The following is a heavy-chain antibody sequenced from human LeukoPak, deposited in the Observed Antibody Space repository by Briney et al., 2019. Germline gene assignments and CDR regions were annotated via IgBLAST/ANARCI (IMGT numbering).Heavy chain of an antibody. CDR1: GYTFTSNY. V-gene: IGHV1-46*01. Sequence: ASVKVSCKASGYTFTSNYIHWVRQAPGQGLEWMGMIYPRDGSTSYAQKFQGRVTVTRDTSTSTVHMELSGQRSEDTAVYYCARDQEGFDYWGQGTLVTVSS. CDR3: ARDQEGFDY. CDR2: IYPRDGST. J-gene: IGHJ4*02.